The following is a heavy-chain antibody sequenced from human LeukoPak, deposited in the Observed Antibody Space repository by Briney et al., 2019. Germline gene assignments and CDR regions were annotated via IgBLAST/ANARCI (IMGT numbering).Heavy chain of an antibody. CDR3: AREGISYYDILTGYHYGMDV. CDR1: GGPISSYY. V-gene: IGHV4-59*01. J-gene: IGHJ6*02. CDR2: IYYSGST. D-gene: IGHD3-9*01. Sequence: SETLSLTCTVSGGPISSYYWSWIRQPPGKGLEWIGYIYYSGSTNYNPALKSRVTISVDTSKNQFSLKLSSVTAADTAVYYCAREGISYYDILTGYHYGMDVWGQGTTVTVSS.